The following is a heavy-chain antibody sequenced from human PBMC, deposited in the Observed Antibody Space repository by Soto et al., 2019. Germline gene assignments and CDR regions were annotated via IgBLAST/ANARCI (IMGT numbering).Heavy chain of an antibody. CDR3: GRSHGAGAY. J-gene: IGHJ4*02. D-gene: IGHD1-26*01. Sequence: VRLVESGGALVKPGESLRLSCVASGFTFIDYYMNWVRQAPGKGLEWISYISSTGKNIYYSGSVKGRFIVSRDNAKNSLFLQLNNLTADDLAVDYCGRSHGAGAYWGQGTRVTVSS. CDR1: GFTFIDYY. V-gene: IGHV3-11*01. CDR2: ISSTGKNI.